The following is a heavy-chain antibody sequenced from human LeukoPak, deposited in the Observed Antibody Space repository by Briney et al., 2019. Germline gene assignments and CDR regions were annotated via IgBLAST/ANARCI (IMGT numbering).Heavy chain of an antibody. CDR2: IKQDGSEK. V-gene: IGHV3-7*01. CDR1: GFTFSSYW. J-gene: IGHJ6*03. CDR3: AREKDYYYYYYMDV. Sequence: PGGSLRLSCAASGFTFSSYWMSWVRQAPGKGLEWVANIKQDGSEKYYVDSVEGRFTISRDNAKNSLYLQMNSLRAEDTAVYYCAREKDYYYYYYMDVWGKGTTVTVSS.